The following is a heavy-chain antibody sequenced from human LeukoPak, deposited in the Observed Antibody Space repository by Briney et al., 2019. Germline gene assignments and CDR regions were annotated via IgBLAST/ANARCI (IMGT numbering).Heavy chain of an antibody. V-gene: IGHV3-9*01. CDR2: ISWNSGSI. D-gene: IGHD6-19*01. CDR1: GFTFDDYA. CDR3: AKDGGGWPHKSYYFDY. J-gene: IGHJ4*02. Sequence: PGRSLRLSCAASGFTFDDYAMHWVRQAPGKGLEWVSGISWNSGSIGYADSVKGRFTISRDNAKNSLYLQMNSLRAEDTALYYCAKDGGGWPHKSYYFDYWGQGTLVTVSS.